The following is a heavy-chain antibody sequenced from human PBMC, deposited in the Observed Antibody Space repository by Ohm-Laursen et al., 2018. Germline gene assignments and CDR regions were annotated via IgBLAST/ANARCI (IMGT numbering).Heavy chain of an antibody. CDR1: AGSISSYY. CDR2: IYYSGGT. J-gene: IGHJ3*02. CDR3: ARTGVLPGPRVIVDAFDM. V-gene: IGHV4-59*08. D-gene: IGHD2-2*01. Sequence: SETLSLTCTVSAGSISSYYWSWIRQPPGKGLEWIGYIYYSGGTNYNPSLKSRVTISVDRSTNQCSLKLSSVTAADTAVYYCARTGVLPGPRVIVDAFDMWGQGTMVTVSS.